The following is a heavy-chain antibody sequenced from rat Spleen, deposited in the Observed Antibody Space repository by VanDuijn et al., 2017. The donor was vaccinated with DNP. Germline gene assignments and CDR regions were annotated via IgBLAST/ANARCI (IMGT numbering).Heavy chain of an antibody. V-gene: IGHV5-25*01. Sequence: EVQLVESGGGLVQPGRSLKLSCAASGFTFSDYYMAWVRQAPKKGLEWVASITNSGDSTYYPDSVKGRFTISRDNAKNTLYLQMNSLRYEDTATYYCARGQLRYFDYWGQGVMVTVSS. CDR3: ARGQLRYFDY. CDR2: ITNSGDST. D-gene: IGHD1-10*01. CDR1: GFTFSDYY. J-gene: IGHJ2*01.